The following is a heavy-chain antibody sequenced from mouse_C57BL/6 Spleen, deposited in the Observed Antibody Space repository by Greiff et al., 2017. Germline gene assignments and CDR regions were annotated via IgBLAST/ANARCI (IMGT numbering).Heavy chain of an antibody. Sequence: QVQLKESGAELMKPGASVKLSCKATGYTFTGYWIEWVKQRPGHGLEWIGEILPGSGSTNYNEKFKGKATFTAETSSNTAYMPLSSLTTVDSAFYDCARSDYYGNLYYAMDYWGQGTSVTVSS. CDR2: ILPGSGST. CDR3: ARSDYYGNLYYAMDY. J-gene: IGHJ4*01. CDR1: GYTFTGYW. V-gene: IGHV1-9*01. D-gene: IGHD1-1*01.